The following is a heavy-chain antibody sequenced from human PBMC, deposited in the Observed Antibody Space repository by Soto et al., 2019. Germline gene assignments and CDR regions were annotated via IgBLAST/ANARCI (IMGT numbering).Heavy chain of an antibody. CDR2: IWHHGGNK. J-gene: IGHJ6*02. CDR1: GFTFSHYG. V-gene: IGHV3-33*01. CDR3: VSDETQLERRPSYGKDV. D-gene: IGHD1-1*01. Sequence: QMQLEESGGGVVQPGRSLRLSCVASGFTFSHYGMHLVRQAPGKGLEWVAVIWHHGGNKYYADSVKGRFTISRDNARNTLYLQMDSLRGEDTGVYYCVSDETQLERRPSYGKDVWGRGTTVIVSS.